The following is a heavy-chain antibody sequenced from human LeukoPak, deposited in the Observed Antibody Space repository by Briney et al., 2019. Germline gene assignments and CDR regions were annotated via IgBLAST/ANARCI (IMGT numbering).Heavy chain of an antibody. CDR1: GGSFGGYY. D-gene: IGHD1-26*01. J-gene: IGHJ4*02. CDR2: INHSGST. Sequence: SETLSLTCAVYGGSFGGYYWSWIRQPPGKGLEWIGEINHSGSTNYNPSLKSRVTISVDTSKNQFSLKLSSVTAADTAVYYCARDGYSGSHGEFRDWGQGTLVTVSS. V-gene: IGHV4-34*01. CDR3: ARDGYSGSHGEFRD.